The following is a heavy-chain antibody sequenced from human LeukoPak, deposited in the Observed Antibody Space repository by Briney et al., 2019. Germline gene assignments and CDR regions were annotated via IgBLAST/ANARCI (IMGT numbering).Heavy chain of an antibody. CDR1: GFTFRSLG. CDR2: IAHDGSNK. Sequence: GGSLRLSCAASGFTFRSLGMHWVRQAPGKGLEWVALIAHDGSNKYYADSVKGRFTISRENSKNTVYLQMNSLRAEDTAVYYCAELGITMIGGVWGKGTTVTISS. CDR3: AELGITMIGGV. J-gene: IGHJ6*04. D-gene: IGHD3-10*02. V-gene: IGHV3-33*05.